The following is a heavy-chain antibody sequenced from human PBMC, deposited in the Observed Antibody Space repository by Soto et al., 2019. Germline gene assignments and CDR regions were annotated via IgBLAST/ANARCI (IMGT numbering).Heavy chain of an antibody. D-gene: IGHD3-9*01. CDR3: ARLEGLATISYYFDF. CDR2: IYYRGNT. Sequence: QLQLQESGPGLVKPSETLSLTCSVSGDSINRDNYYWGWIRQPPGKGLEWIGSIYYRGNTYYTPSLQTRVTISLDKCKSQFSLKLTAVTAADSAVYFCARLEGLATISYYFDFWGQGALVTVSS. CDR1: GDSINRDNYY. V-gene: IGHV4-39*01. J-gene: IGHJ4*02.